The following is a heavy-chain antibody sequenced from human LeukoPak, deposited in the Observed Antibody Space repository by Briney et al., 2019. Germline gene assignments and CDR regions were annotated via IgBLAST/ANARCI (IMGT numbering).Heavy chain of an antibody. CDR3: TRTTVTINAFDP. D-gene: IGHD4-17*01. Sequence: GGSLRLSCAASGFTFRSYERYWVRQAPGKGLEWLLYISSSGSTIYYADSVKGRFTISRDNAKNSLYLQMNSLRVEDTAVYYCTRTTVTINAFDPWGQGTLVTVSS. CDR1: GFTFRSYE. J-gene: IGHJ5*02. V-gene: IGHV3-48*03. CDR2: ISSSGSTI.